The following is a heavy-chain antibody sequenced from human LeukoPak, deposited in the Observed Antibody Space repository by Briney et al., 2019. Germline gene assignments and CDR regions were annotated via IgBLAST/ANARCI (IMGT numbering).Heavy chain of an antibody. D-gene: IGHD3-10*01. CDR3: ARHGARYYSGSGSYYTTAFDS. V-gene: IGHV4-39*01. J-gene: IGHJ4*02. CDR2: IYYSGTT. Sequence: SETLSLTCIVSGGSISSNSYFWDWIRQPPGKGLEWLGNIYYSGTTYYNPSLKSRVTTSVDTSKNQFSLKLTSVTAADTAVYYCARHGARYYSGSGSYYTTAFDSWGQGTLVTVSS. CDR1: GGSISSNSYF.